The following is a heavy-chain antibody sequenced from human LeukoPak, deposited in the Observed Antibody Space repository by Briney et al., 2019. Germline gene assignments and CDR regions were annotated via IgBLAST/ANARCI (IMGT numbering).Heavy chain of an antibody. Sequence: ASVKASCKASGYTFTSYYMHWVRQAPGQGLEWMGIINPSGGSTSYAQKFQGRVTMTRDTSTSTVYMELSSLRSEDTAVYYCAVGDTAMVPFDYWGQGTLVTVSS. CDR2: INPSGGST. CDR1: GYTFTSYY. V-gene: IGHV1-46*01. J-gene: IGHJ4*02. D-gene: IGHD5-18*01. CDR3: AVGDTAMVPFDY.